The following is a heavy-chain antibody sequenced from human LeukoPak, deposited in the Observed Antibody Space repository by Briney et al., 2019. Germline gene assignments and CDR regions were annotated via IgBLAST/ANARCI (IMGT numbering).Heavy chain of an antibody. Sequence: SETLSLTCTVSGGSITSGGNYWSWIRQPPGKGLEWIGYIYYSGSTNYNPSLKSRVTISVDTSKNQFSLKLSSVTAADTAVYYCARGGRSRRTPMGSTPWGQGTLVTVSS. CDR1: GGSITSGGNY. CDR2: IYYSGST. J-gene: IGHJ5*02. D-gene: IGHD2-2*01. V-gene: IGHV4-61*08. CDR3: ARGGRSRRTPMGSTP.